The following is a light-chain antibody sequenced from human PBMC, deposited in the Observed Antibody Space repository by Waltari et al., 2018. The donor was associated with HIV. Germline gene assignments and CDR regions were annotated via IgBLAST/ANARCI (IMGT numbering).Light chain of an antibody. CDR1: QSISSY. V-gene: IGKV1-5*03. J-gene: IGKJ2*01. CDR2: NAS. CDR3: QQYNSYSRT. Sequence: DIQMTQSPSTLSASVGDRVTVTCRASQSISSYLAWYQQKPGKAPKLLIYNASTLDSGVPSRFSGSGSGTEFTLTISSLQPDDFATYYCQQYNSYSRTFGQGTKLEIK.